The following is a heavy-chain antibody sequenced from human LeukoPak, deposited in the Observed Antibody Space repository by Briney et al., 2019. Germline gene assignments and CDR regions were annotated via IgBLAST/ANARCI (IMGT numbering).Heavy chain of an antibody. D-gene: IGHD5-12*01. J-gene: IGHJ4*02. CDR2: FDPEDGET. CDR3: ASLSGYDYRFDY. Sequence: ASVKASCKVSGYTLTELSMHWVRQAPGKGLEWMGGFDPEDGETIYAQKFQGRVTMTEDTSTDTAYMELSSLRSEDTAVYYCASLSGYDYRFDYWGQGTLVTVSS. V-gene: IGHV1-24*01. CDR1: GYTLTELS.